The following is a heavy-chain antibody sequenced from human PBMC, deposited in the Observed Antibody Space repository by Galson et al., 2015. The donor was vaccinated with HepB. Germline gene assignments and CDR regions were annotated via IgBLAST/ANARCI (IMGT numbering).Heavy chain of an antibody. CDR2: IIPIFGTA. CDR1: GGTFSSYA. V-gene: IGHV1-69*13. Sequence: SVKVSCKASGGTFSSYAISWVRQAPGQGLEWMGGIIPIFGTANYAQKFQGRVTITADESTSTAYMELSSLRSEDTAVYYCARDNSGWYYFDYWGQGTLVTVSS. J-gene: IGHJ4*02. D-gene: IGHD6-19*01. CDR3: ARDNSGWYYFDY.